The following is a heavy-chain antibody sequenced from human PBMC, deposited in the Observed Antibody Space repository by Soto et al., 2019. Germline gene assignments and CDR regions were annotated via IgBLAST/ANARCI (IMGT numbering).Heavy chain of an antibody. D-gene: IGHD2-15*01. CDR1: GGSISSGGHY. J-gene: IGHJ4*02. CDR2: TYESGNN. Sequence: KTSETLSLTCTVSGGSISSGGHYWSWIRQQPGEGLEWIGYTYESGNNYYNPSLKSRLAISVDTSKNQFSLKLSSVTAADTAVYYCARTEGLVLAASNWGRGILVTVSS. V-gene: IGHV4-31*02. CDR3: ARTEGLVLAASN.